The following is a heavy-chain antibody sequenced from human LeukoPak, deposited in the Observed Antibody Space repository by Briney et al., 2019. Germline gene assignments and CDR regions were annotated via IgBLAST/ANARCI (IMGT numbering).Heavy chain of an antibody. CDR2: ISSSGSTI. V-gene: IGHV3-48*01. CDR1: GFTFSDYS. Sequence: GGSLRLSCAASGFTFSDYSMNWVRQAPGKGLEWVSYISSSGSTIYYADSVKGRFTISRDNSKNTLYLQMNSLRPEDTAVYYCARGAHKRDDYGGFFDYWGQGTLVTVSS. D-gene: IGHD4-23*01. CDR3: ARGAHKRDDYGGFFDY. J-gene: IGHJ4*02.